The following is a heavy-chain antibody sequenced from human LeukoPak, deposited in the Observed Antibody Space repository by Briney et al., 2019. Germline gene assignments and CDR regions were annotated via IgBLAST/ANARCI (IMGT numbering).Heavy chain of an antibody. CDR1: GGSISSGGYY. Sequence: PSQTLSLTCTVSGGSISSGGYYWSWIRQHPGKGLEWIGYIYYSGSTYYNPSLKSRVTISVDTSKNQSSLKLTSVTAADTAVYYCARDGPYYDLLVWGQGTLVTVSS. D-gene: IGHD3-9*01. CDR2: IYYSGST. J-gene: IGHJ4*02. V-gene: IGHV4-31*03. CDR3: ARDGPYYDLLV.